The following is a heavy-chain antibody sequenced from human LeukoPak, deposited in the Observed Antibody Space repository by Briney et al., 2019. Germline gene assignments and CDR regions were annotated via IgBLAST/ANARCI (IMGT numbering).Heavy chain of an antibody. D-gene: IGHD6-6*01. V-gene: IGHV4-61*01. Sequence: KSSETLSLTCIVSGGSVSSPNSYWSWIRQPPGKGLEWIGNVYYIGTTSYNSSLKSRVTISVDTSKNQFSLEVTSMTAADTAVYYCARNTSSSPWFDPWGQGTLVTVSS. CDR3: ARNTSSSPWFDP. J-gene: IGHJ5*02. CDR2: VYYIGTT. CDR1: GGSVSSPNSY.